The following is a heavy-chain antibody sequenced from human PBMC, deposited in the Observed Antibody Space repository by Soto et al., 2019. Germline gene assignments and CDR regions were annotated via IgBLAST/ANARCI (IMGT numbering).Heavy chain of an antibody. D-gene: IGHD6-13*01. CDR2: LIYSGST. Sequence: SETLSLTCTVSGGSISSDGSYWSWIRQHPGKGLEWIGCLIYSGSTYYNPSLKSRVTISVDTSKNQFSLKLSSVTAADTAVYYCARGLAAAGLFGFGPWGQGTLVTVSS. CDR3: ARGLAAAGLFGFGP. J-gene: IGHJ5*02. V-gene: IGHV4-31*03. CDR1: GGSISSDGSY.